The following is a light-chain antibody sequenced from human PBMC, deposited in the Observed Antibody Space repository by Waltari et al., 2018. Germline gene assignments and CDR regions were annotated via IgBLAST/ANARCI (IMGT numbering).Light chain of an antibody. J-gene: IGLJ2*01. Sequence: QSALTQPPSVSAAPGQKVTISCSGSISNLANNYVSWYQQLPGTAPKLLIYDNNKRPSGIPDRFSGSKSGTSATLGITGLETGDEADYYCGTWDSNLRLVFGGGTKLTVL. V-gene: IGLV1-51*01. CDR1: ISNLANNY. CDR2: DNN. CDR3: GTWDSNLRLV.